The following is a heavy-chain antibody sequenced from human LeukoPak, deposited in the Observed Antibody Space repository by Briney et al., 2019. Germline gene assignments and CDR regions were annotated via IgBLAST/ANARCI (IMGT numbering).Heavy chain of an antibody. Sequence: PSETLSPTCTVSGGSISSYYWSWIRQPPGKGLEWIGYIYYSGSTNYNPSLKSRVTISVDTSKNQFSLKLSSVTAADTAVYYCARDYCSGGSCYSDWFDPWGQGTLVTVSS. D-gene: IGHD2-15*01. CDR3: ARDYCSGGSCYSDWFDP. J-gene: IGHJ5*02. CDR2: IYYSGST. CDR1: GGSISSYY. V-gene: IGHV4-59*01.